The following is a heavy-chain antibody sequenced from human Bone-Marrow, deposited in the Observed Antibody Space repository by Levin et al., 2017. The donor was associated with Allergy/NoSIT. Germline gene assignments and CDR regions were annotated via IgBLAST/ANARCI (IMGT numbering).Heavy chain of an antibody. CDR2: ISWNSGSI. D-gene: IGHD6-13*01. Sequence: SLKISCAASGFTFDDYAMHWVRQAPGKGLEWVSGISWNSGSIGYADSVKGRFTISRDNAKNSLYLQMNSLRAEDTALYYCAKDIGASIAAAGTGDSFDIWGQGTMVTVSS. J-gene: IGHJ3*02. V-gene: IGHV3-9*01. CDR1: GFTFDDYA. CDR3: AKDIGASIAAAGTGDSFDI.